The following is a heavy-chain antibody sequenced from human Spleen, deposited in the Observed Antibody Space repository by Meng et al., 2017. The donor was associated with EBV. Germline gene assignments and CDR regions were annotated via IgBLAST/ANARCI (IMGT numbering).Heavy chain of an antibody. CDR2: INHVGST. V-gene: IGHV4-34*01. D-gene: IGHD3-9*01. CDR3: ARTLRERLFDWF. Sequence: QGPRQQWGAGLLKPPEPLSLTCAVYGGSFSDYYWSWSRQPPGKGLEWIGEINHVGSTNYNPSLKSRVIMSVDTSKNQFSLRLSSVTAADAAVYYCARTLRERLFDWFWSQGTLVTVSS. J-gene: IGHJ4*02. CDR1: GGSFSDYY.